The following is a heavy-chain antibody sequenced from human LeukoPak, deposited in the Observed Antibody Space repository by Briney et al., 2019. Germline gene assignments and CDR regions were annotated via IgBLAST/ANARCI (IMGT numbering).Heavy chain of an antibody. Sequence: PGGSLRLSCAASGFTFSSYAMSWVRQAPGKGLKWVSAISGSGGSTYYADSVKGRFTISRDNSKNTLYLQMNSLRAEDTAVYYCAKDHHCSSTSCYYDYWGQGTLVTVSS. J-gene: IGHJ4*02. V-gene: IGHV3-23*01. D-gene: IGHD2-2*01. CDR1: GFTFSSYA. CDR2: ISGSGGST. CDR3: AKDHHCSSTSCYYDY.